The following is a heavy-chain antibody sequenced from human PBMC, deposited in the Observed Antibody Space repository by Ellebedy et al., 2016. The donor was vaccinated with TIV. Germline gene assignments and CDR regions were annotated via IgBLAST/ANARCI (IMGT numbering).Heavy chain of an antibody. CDR3: TRETNPPPGALAGTGFDC. CDR2: KRFDGRNE. V-gene: IGHV3-30*02. D-gene: IGHD6-19*01. J-gene: IGHJ4*02. Sequence: PGGSLRLSCVTSGFSFSTYGMHWVRQAPGKGLEWVAFKRFDGRNEYNRDSVKDRFIISRDLSKNTLYLQMNRMTSDDTGIYYCTRETNPPPGALAGTGFDCWGQGTLVIVSS. CDR1: GFSFSTYG.